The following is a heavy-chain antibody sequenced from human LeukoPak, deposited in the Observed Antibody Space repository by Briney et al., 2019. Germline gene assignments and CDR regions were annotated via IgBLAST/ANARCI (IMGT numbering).Heavy chain of an antibody. Sequence: ASVKVSCKTSGYTFTTYAMNWVRQAPGQGLEWMGWINPNSGGTNYAQKFQGRVTMTRDTSISTAYMELSRLRSDDTAVYYCARGMKDFDYWGQGTLVTVSS. V-gene: IGHV1-2*02. J-gene: IGHJ4*02. CDR3: ARGMKDFDY. CDR1: GYTFTTYA. CDR2: INPNSGGT.